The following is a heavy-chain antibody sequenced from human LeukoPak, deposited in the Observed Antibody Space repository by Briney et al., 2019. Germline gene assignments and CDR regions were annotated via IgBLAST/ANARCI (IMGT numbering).Heavy chain of an antibody. CDR1: GFTFSNYV. CDR3: AKVRAPSGWFNSDY. Sequence: GGSLRLSCAASGFTFSNYVMSWVRQAPGKGLEWVSGISGSGDSTYYADSVKGRFTIPRDNSKNTLYLQMNSLRVEDTATYYCAKVRAPSGWFNSDYWGQGTLVTVPS. V-gene: IGHV3-23*01. CDR2: ISGSGDST. D-gene: IGHD6-19*01. J-gene: IGHJ4*02.